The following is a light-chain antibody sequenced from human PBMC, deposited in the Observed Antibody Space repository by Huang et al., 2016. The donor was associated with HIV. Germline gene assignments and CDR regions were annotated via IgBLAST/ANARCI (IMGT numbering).Light chain of an antibody. V-gene: IGKV3-11*01. CDR1: QSVSSY. CDR3: QQRSNWPPLT. CDR2: DAS. Sequence: EIVLTQSPATMSLSPGERATLSCRASQSVSSYLGWYQQKPGQAPRLLIYDASNRAAGFPARFSGSESGTDFTLTISSLEPEDFAVYYCQQRSNWPPLTFGGGTKVEIK. J-gene: IGKJ4*01.